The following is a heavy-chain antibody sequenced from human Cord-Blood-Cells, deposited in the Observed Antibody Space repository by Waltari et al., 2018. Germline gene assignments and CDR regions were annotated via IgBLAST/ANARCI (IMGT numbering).Heavy chain of an antibody. CDR3: ARGGFGN. CDR2: MGTAGDT. V-gene: IGHV3-13*01. Sequence: EVQLVESGGGLVQPGGSLRLSCAASGFTFSSYDMHWVRQATGKGLAWVSAMGTAGDTYYPGFVKGRFTISREKAKNSLYLQMNSLGAGDTAVYYCARGGFGNWGQGTLVTVSS. J-gene: IGHJ4*02. CDR1: GFTFSSYD. D-gene: IGHD3-16*01.